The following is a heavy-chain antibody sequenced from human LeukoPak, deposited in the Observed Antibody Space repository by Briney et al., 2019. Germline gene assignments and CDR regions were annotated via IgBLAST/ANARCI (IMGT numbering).Heavy chain of an antibody. D-gene: IGHD3-10*01. CDR1: GGSISSSYYY. J-gene: IGHJ5*02. Sequence: PSETLSLTCTVSGGSISSSYYYWGWIRQPPGKGLEWIGSIYYSGSTYYNPSLKSRVIISVDTSKNQFSLKLNSVTAADTAVYYCATYGSGSYRFDPWGQGTLVTVSS. CDR3: ATYGSGSYRFDP. CDR2: IYYSGST. V-gene: IGHV4-39*07.